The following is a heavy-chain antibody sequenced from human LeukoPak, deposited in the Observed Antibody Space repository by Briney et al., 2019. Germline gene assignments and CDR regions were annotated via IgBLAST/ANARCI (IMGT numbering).Heavy chain of an antibody. CDR3: ACSGGTGPFDY. J-gene: IGHJ4*02. CDR2: IKEDGSEK. D-gene: IGHD2-15*01. Sequence: GGSLRLSCAASGFTLTIYWMSWVRQAPGKGLEWVANIKEDGSEKYYVDSVKGRFTISRDNRKNSLFLQMNSLRAEDTAVYYCACSGGTGPFDYWGQGTLVTVSS. V-gene: IGHV3-7*01. CDR1: GFTLTIYW.